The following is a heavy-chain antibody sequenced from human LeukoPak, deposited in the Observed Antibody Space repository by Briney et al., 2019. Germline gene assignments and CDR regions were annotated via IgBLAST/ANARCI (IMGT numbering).Heavy chain of an antibody. CDR1: GGSISSSSYY. CDR2: IYYSGST. J-gene: IGHJ4*02. D-gene: IGHD2-8*02. V-gene: IGHV4-39*01. CDR3: ARSRLYWRLPYYFDY. Sequence: PSETLSLTCTVSGGSISSSSYYWGWIRQPPGKGLEWIGSIYYSGSTYYNPSLKSRVTISVDTSKNQFSLKLSSVTAADTAVYYCARSRLYWRLPYYFDYWDQGTLVTVSS.